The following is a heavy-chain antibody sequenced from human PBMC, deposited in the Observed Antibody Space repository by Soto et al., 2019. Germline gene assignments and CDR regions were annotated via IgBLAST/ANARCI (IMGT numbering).Heavy chain of an antibody. J-gene: IGHJ4*02. D-gene: IGHD6-6*01. CDR3: ARTSRFEY. CDR1: GGSFSNYY. V-gene: IGHV4-34*01. CDR2: INHRGST. Sequence: SETLSLTCAVYGGSFSNYYWSWVRQPPGKGLEWIGEINHRGSTNYNPSLKSRVTISVDTSKNQFSLKLSSLTAAETAVYYCARTSRFEYWGQGTLVTVS.